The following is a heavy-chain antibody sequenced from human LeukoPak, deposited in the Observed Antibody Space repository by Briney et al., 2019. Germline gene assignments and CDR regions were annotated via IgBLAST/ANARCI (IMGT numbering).Heavy chain of an antibody. Sequence: GRSLRLSCAASGSTFSTSEMTSVRQAPGKGLEWIAYVASGDSPIYYADSVRGRFIISRDNAKNSLFLQMTSLRAEDTALYYCVREDNIDALDIWGQGTMVTVSS. J-gene: IGHJ3*02. D-gene: IGHD1-14*01. CDR3: VREDNIDALDI. V-gene: IGHV3-48*03. CDR2: VASGDSPI. CDR1: GSTFSTSE.